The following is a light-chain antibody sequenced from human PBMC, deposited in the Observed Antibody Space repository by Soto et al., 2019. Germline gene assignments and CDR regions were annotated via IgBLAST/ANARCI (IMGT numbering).Light chain of an antibody. CDR2: WAS. CDR1: QSLLYTTHNQTY. V-gene: IGKV4-1*01. J-gene: IGKJ4*01. Sequence: IVMTQSPDSLAVSLGERATINSTSSQSLLYTTHNQTYLTWYQQKPGQPPKLLIYWASIRESGVPDRFSGSGSGTDFTLTISSLQAEDVAVYYCQQNYNSPLTFGGGTKVDIK. CDR3: QQNYNSPLT.